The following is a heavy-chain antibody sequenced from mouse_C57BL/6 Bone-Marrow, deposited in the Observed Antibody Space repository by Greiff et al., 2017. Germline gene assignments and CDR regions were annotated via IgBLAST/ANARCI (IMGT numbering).Heavy chain of an antibody. CDR3: ARDYYGSRYYFDY. CDR2: ISSGSSTI. V-gene: IGHV5-17*01. CDR1: GFTFSDYG. Sequence: VQLQQSGGGLVKPGGSLKLSCAASGFTFSDYGMHWVRQAPEKGLEWVAYISSGSSTIYYADTVKGRFTISRDNAKNTLFLQMTSLRSEDTAMYYCARDYYGSRYYFDYWGQGTTLTVSS. D-gene: IGHD1-1*01. J-gene: IGHJ2*01.